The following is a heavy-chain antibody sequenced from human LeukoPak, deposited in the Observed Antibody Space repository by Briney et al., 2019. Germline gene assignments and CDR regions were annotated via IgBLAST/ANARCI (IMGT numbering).Heavy chain of an antibody. CDR2: IRNKVNSYTT. Sequence: GGSLRLSCAASGFTFSDHYMDWVRQAPGKGLEWVGRIRNKVNSYTTEYAASVKGRFTISRDDTKNSLYLQMNSLKTEDTAVYYCTSLYGDPLNWGQGTLVTVSS. J-gene: IGHJ4*02. D-gene: IGHD4-17*01. CDR1: GFTFSDHY. V-gene: IGHV3-72*01. CDR3: TSLYGDPLN.